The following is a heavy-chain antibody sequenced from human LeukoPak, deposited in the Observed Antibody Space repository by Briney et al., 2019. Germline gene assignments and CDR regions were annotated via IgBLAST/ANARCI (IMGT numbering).Heavy chain of an antibody. V-gene: IGHV4-59*01. D-gene: IGHD1-26*01. CDR1: VGSISNYY. Sequence: SETLSLTCTVSVGSISNYYWSWIRQPPGKGLEWIGYIYYSGSTNYNPSLKSRVTISVDTSKNQFSLKLSSVTASDTAVYSCARLLWELGTYYFDYWGQGTLVTVSS. CDR3: ARLLWELGTYYFDY. J-gene: IGHJ4*02. CDR2: IYYSGST.